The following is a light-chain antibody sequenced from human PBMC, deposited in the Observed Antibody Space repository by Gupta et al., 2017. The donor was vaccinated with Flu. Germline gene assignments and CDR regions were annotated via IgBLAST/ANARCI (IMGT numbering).Light chain of an antibody. CDR3: QQLNSYPYK. V-gene: IGKV1-5*03. CDR1: ESISTW. CDR2: KAS. J-gene: IGKJ2*01. Sequence: TLSASAGDRVTITRRASESISTWLAWYQQKPGKAPKLLISKASRLESGVPSRFSGSGSGTECTLPISSLQPDDFSAYYCQQLNSYPYKFGQGTKLEIK.